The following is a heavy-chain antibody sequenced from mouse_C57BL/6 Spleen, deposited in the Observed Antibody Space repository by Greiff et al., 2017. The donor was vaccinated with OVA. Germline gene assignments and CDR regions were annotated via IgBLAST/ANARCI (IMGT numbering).Heavy chain of an antibody. CDR3: ARTGLRQGTPTWDGGDFDY. V-gene: IGHV2-2*01. CDR1: GFSLTSYG. CDR2: IWSGGST. D-gene: IGHD2-4*01. Sequence: QVQLQQSGPGLVQPSQSLSITCTVSGFSLTSYGVHWVRQSPGKGLEWLGVIWSGGSTDYNAAFISRLSISKDNSKSQVFFKMNSLQADDTAIYYCARTGLRQGTPTWDGGDFDYWGQGTTLTVSS. J-gene: IGHJ2*01.